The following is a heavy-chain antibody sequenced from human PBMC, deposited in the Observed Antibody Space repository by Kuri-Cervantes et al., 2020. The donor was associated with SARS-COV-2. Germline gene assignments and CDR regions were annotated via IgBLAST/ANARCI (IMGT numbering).Heavy chain of an antibody. J-gene: IGHJ3*02. V-gene: IGHV3-23*01. CDR1: GFTFSSYG. CDR2: ISGSGGST. CDR3: ATHSMVRGVLDSFDI. Sequence: GGSLRLSCAASGFTFSSYGMHWVRQAPGKGLEWVSAISGSGGSTYYADSVKGRFTISRDNSKNTLYLQMNNLRAEDTAVYYCATHSMVRGVLDSFDIWGQGTMVTVSS. D-gene: IGHD3-10*01.